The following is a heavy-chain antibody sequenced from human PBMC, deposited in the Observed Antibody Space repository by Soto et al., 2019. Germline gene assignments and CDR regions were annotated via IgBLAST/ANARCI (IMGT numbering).Heavy chain of an antibody. Sequence: ISRILKKTRKGLEWVSYISSSSSPIYYADSVKGRFTISRDNAKNTLYLQMNSLKTEDTAVYYCTRHDSNYDFWSGSPPRYGMDVLGHRTTVTVSS. CDR2: ISSSSSPI. V-gene: IGHV3-11*01. CDR3: TRHDSNYDFWSGSPPRYGMDV. J-gene: IGHJ6*02. D-gene: IGHD3-3*01.